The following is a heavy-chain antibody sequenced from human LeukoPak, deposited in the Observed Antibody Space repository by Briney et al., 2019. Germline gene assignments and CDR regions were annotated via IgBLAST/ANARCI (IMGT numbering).Heavy chain of an antibody. CDR3: ARDLLYSSSSLTFDY. Sequence: SVKLSCKASGGTFSSYTISWVRQAPGQGLEWMGRIIPILGIANYAQKFQGRVTITADKSTSSAYMELSSLRSEDTAVYCCARDLLYSSSSLTFDYWGQGTLVTVSS. D-gene: IGHD6-6*01. J-gene: IGHJ4*02. CDR1: GGTFSSYT. CDR2: IIPILGIA. V-gene: IGHV1-69*04.